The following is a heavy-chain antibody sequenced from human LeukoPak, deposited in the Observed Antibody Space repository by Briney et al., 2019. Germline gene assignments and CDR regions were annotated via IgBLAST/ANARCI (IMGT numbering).Heavy chain of an antibody. CDR2: ISWNSGSI. D-gene: IGHD6-19*01. CDR3: AKTLAGGFAY. V-gene: IGHV3-9*01. Sequence: PGRSLGLSCAASGFTFDDYAMHWVRQAPGKGLEWVSGISWNSGSIGYADSVKGRFTISRDNAKNSLYLQMNSLRAEDTALYYCAKTLAGGFAYWGQGTLVTVSS. J-gene: IGHJ4*02. CDR1: GFTFDDYA.